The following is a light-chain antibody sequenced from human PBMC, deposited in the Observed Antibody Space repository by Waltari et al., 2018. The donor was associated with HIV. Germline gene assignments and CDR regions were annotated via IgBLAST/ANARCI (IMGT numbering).Light chain of an antibody. J-gene: IGLJ2*01. CDR2: RDN. Sequence: SYELTQPLSVSVALGQTATITCGGNNIGRTNVCWYQQKPGQAPVLIIYRDNTRPSGIPERFSGSNSGNTATLIISRAQAGDEADYYCQVRDSSTVVFGGGTNLTVL. CDR1: NIGRTN. CDR3: QVRDSSTVV. V-gene: IGLV3-9*01.